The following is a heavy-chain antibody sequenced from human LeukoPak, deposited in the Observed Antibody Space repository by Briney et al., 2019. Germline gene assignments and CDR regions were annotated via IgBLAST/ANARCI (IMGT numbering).Heavy chain of an antibody. V-gene: IGHV1-2*06. CDR2: INPNSGGT. Sequence: ASVKVSCKASGHTFTGYYMHWVRQAPGQGLEWMGRINPNSGGTNYAQKFQGRVTMTRDTSISTAYMELSRLRSDDTAVYYFAREDVLLWFGELSHFTFDYWGQGTLVTVSS. CDR3: AREDVLLWFGELSHFTFDY. CDR1: GHTFTGYY. J-gene: IGHJ4*02. D-gene: IGHD3-10*01.